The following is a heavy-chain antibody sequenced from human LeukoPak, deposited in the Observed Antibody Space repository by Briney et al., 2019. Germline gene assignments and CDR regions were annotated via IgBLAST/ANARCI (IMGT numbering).Heavy chain of an antibody. CDR3: VRDGSISYFDY. V-gene: IGHV3-7*01. CDR1: EFTFSNFW. Sequence: PRGSLRLSCTASEFTFSNFWMGWVRQAPGKGLEWVANIKQDETEKFYLGSVKGRFAISRDNAKNSLYLQMGNLRAEDTAVYYCVRDGSISYFDYWGQGILVTVSS. CDR2: IKQDETEK. J-gene: IGHJ4*02.